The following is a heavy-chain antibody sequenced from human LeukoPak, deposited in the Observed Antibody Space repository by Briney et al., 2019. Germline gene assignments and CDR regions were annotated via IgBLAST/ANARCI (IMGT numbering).Heavy chain of an antibody. CDR2: IIPIFGTA. J-gene: IGHJ4*02. CDR1: GGTFSSYA. D-gene: IGHD3-3*01. CDR3: ARGSTIFGVVILDY. V-gene: IGHV1-69*05. Sequence: SVKVSCKASGGTFSSYAISWARQAPGQGLEWMGRIIPIFGTANYAQKFQGRVTITTDESTSTAYMELSSLRSEDTAVYYCARGSTIFGVVILDYWGQGTLVTVSS.